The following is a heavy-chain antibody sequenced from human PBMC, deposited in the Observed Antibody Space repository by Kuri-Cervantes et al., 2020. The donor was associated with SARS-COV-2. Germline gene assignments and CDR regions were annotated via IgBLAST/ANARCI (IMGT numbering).Heavy chain of an antibody. D-gene: IGHD2-8*01. CDR3: ARVKGIVLIDWFDP. V-gene: IGHV4-34*01. J-gene: IGHJ5*02. CDR1: GGSFSGYY. CDR2: INHSGST. Sequence: SETLSLTCAVYGGSFSGYYWSWIRQPPGKGLEWIGEINHSGSTNYKPSLKSRVTISVDTSKNQFSLKLSSVTAADTAVYYCARVKGIVLIDWFDPWGPGILVTVSS.